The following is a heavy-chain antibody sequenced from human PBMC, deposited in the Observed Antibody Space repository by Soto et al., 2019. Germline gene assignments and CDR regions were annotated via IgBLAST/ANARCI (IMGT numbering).Heavy chain of an antibody. CDR1: GFTFSRYA. D-gene: IGHD6-13*01. CDR2: ISFDGSNK. V-gene: IGHV3-30*18. Sequence: QVQLVESGGGVVQPGRSLRLSCAASGFTFSRYAIHWVRQAPGKGLGWVAVISFDGSNKYYGDSVKGRFTISRDNSKNTLYLQMNSLRAEATAVYHCAKGSPGIAAAGLDSWGQGTLVTVSS. J-gene: IGHJ4*02. CDR3: AKGSPGIAAAGLDS.